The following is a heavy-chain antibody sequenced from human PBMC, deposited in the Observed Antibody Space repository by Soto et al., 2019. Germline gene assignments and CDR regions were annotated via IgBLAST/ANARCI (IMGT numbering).Heavy chain of an antibody. V-gene: IGHV4-61*01. D-gene: IGHD3-10*01. CDR2: IYYTGTT. CDR1: GGSVSSGTHY. Sequence: QVQLQESGPGLVKPSETLSLTCSVSGGSVSSGTHYWSWIRQPPGQGLEWIGYIYYTGTTKYNPSLKSRTSISVDTSKNQFSLKMSSVTAADTALYYCARDPQDYGVPAGGIDVWGQGTTVTVSS. CDR3: ARDPQDYGVPAGGIDV. J-gene: IGHJ6*02.